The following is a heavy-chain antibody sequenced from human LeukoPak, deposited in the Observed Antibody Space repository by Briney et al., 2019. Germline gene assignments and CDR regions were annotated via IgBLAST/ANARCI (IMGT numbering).Heavy chain of an antibody. CDR1: GFSFSSYA. CDR2: ISSEGGKT. Sequence: GGGLVQPRWSLRISCSTSGFSFSSYAMHWVRQAPGKGLEYVSSISSEGGKTYYPDSVKGRFTISRDNSKSTLYLQMSSLRSEDTAVYYCVKDRWVDYWGQGILVTVSS. V-gene: IGHV3-64D*09. D-gene: IGHD1-26*01. CDR3: VKDRWVDY. J-gene: IGHJ4*02.